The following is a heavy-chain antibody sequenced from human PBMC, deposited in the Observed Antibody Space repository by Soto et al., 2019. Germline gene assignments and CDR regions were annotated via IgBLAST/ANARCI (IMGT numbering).Heavy chain of an antibody. CDR2: ISGSGGST. V-gene: IGHV3-23*01. Sequence: PGGSLRLSCAASGFTFSSYAMSWVRQAPGKGLEWVSAISGSGGSTYYADSVKGRFTISRDNSKNTLYLQMNSLRAEDTAVYYWAKNTHDFGSGYFLVPPPSYYYYRNVWGKGTTVTVS. CDR3: AKNTHDFGSGYFLVPPPSYYYYRNV. CDR1: GFTFSSYA. J-gene: IGHJ6*03. D-gene: IGHD3-3*01.